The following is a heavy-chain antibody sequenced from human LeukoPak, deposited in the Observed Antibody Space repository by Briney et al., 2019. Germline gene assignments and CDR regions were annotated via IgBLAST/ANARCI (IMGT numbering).Heavy chain of an antibody. CDR1: GYTFIDYW. Sequence: AASVKVSCKASGYTFIDYWIHWVRHAPGQGLEWMGRIDLNTGDTTSAQKFQGRVTMTRDTSISTLYLDLSGLGSDDTAVYYCARDAPNQRFDYWGQGTLVTVSS. J-gene: IGHJ4*02. V-gene: IGHV1-2*02. D-gene: IGHD1-14*01. CDR2: IDLNTGDT. CDR3: ARDAPNQRFDY.